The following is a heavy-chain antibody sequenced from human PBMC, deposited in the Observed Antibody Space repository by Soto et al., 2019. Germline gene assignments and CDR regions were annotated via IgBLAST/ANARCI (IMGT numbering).Heavy chain of an antibody. CDR3: ARAPPDCSGGSCPI. CDR2: ISAYNGNT. D-gene: IGHD2-15*01. Sequence: SVKVSCKASGYTFTSYGISWVRQAPGQGLEWMGWISAYNGNTNYAQKLQGRVTMTTDTSTSTAYMELRSLRSGDTAVYYCARAPPDCSGGSCPIWGQGTLVTVSS. CDR1: GYTFTSYG. V-gene: IGHV1-18*01. J-gene: IGHJ4*02.